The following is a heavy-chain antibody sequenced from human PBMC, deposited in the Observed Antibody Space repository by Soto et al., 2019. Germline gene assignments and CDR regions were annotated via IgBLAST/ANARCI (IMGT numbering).Heavy chain of an antibody. CDR3: AKALRLGGILTGYD. D-gene: IGHD3-9*01. J-gene: IGHJ4*02. V-gene: IGHV3-23*01. CDR1: GLTFSSYA. CDR2: ISGSGGST. Sequence: GGSLRLSFAASGLTFSSYAMSWVRQAPGKGLEWVSAISGSGGSTYYADSVKGRFTISRDNSKNTLYLQMNSLRAEDTAVYYCAKALRLGGILTGYDWGQGTLVTVSS.